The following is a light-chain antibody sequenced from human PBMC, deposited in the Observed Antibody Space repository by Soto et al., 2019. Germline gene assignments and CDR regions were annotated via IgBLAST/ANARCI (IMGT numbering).Light chain of an antibody. CDR3: QQYASSPLLT. CDR1: QTIGTTY. Sequence: EIVLTQSPGTLYLSPGETATLSCRATQTIGTTYLPRYQHKPGQAPRLLNVGTSSMATGIPDRFSGSGSGTDFTLTISRLEPEDFAVYYCQQYASSPLLTFGGGTRGEIK. V-gene: IGKV3-20*01. CDR2: GTS. J-gene: IGKJ4*01.